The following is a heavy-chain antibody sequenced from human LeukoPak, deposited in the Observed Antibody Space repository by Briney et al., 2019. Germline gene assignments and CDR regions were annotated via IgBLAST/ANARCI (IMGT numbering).Heavy chain of an antibody. J-gene: IGHJ6*03. CDR2: IYTSGST. CDR1: GGSISSGSYY. CDR3: AREGYCSGGSCIYYYYYYMDV. V-gene: IGHV4-61*02. D-gene: IGHD2-15*01. Sequence: SQTLSLTCTVSGGSISSGSYYWSWIRQPAGKVLEWIGRIYTSGSTNYNPSLKSRVTISVDTSKNQFSLKLSSVTAADTAVYYCAREGYCSGGSCIYYYYYYMDVWGKGTTVTVSS.